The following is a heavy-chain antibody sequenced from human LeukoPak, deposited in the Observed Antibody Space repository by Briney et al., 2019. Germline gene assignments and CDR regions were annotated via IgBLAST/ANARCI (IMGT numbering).Heavy chain of an antibody. CDR2: ISYDGGNK. D-gene: IGHD4-17*01. CDR3: ARGVIYTDYADYCDY. Sequence: GGSLRLSCAASGFTFSSYPVHWVRQAPGKGLEWVALISYDGGNKFYAESVRGRFTISRDNSKNTVYLQMNSLRVEDTAVYYCARGVIYTDYADYCDYWGEGTRVTVSS. V-gene: IGHV3-30*04. J-gene: IGHJ4*02. CDR1: GFTFSSYP.